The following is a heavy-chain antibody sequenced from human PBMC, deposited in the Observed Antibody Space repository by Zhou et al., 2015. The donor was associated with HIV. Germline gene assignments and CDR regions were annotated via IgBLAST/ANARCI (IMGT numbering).Heavy chain of an antibody. J-gene: IGHJ4*02. CDR1: GYTFTGYY. D-gene: IGHD2/OR15-2a*01. CDR3: ARDARVSADF. CDR2: IDPKSGGT. Sequence: QVQLVQSGAEVKEPGASVKVSCKASGYTFTGYYIHWVRQAPGQGLEWVGRIDPKSGGTNYAQKFRGRVTMTGDASITTVYMDLSSLRSDDTAVYYCARDARVSADFWGQGTLVTVSS. V-gene: IGHV1-2*06.